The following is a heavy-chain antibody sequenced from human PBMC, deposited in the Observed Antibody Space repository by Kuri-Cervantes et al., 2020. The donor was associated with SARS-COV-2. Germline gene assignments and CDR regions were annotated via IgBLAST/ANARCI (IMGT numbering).Heavy chain of an antibody. D-gene: IGHD1-1*01. J-gene: IGHJ4*02. CDR3: TRDPRTGTADY. V-gene: IGHV3-49*04. CDR2: IRSKAYGGTT. CDR1: GFTFSSYA. Sequence: GESLKISCAASGFTFSSYAMSWVRQAPGKGLEWVGFIRSKAYGGTTEYAASVKGRFTISRDDSKSIAYLQMNSLKTEDTAVYYCTRDPRTGTADYWGQGTLVTVSS.